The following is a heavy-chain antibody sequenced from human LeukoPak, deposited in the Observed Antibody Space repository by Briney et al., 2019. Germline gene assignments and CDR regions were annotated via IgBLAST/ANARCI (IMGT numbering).Heavy chain of an antibody. CDR2: ISGSGGST. CDR1: GFTFSSYG. D-gene: IGHD6-6*01. Sequence: PGGSLRLSCAASGFTFSSYGMHWVRQAPGEGLEWVSAISGSGGSTYYADSVKGRFTISRDSSTRTLYLQMNSLRVEDTAVYFCARVISTSSFVFDYWGRGTLVTVSP. CDR3: ARVISTSSFVFDY. V-gene: IGHV3-23*01. J-gene: IGHJ4*02.